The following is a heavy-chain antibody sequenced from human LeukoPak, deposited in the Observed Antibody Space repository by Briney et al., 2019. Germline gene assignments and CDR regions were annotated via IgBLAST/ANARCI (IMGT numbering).Heavy chain of an antibody. CDR1: GFTFSSYW. CDR3: ARGSTTVTPRNFDY. J-gene: IGHJ4*02. V-gene: IGHV3-7*05. Sequence: AGGSLRLSCAASGFTFSSYWMSWVRQAPGTGLEWVANIMQDGSEKYFVDSVKGRFTISRDNAKNSLYLLMNSLRAEDTAVYYCARGSTTVTPRNFDYWGQGTLVTVSS. D-gene: IGHD4-11*01. CDR2: IMQDGSEK.